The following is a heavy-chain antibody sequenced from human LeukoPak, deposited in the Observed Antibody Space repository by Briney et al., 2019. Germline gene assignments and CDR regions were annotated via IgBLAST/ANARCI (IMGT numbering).Heavy chain of an antibody. Sequence: SETLSLTCTVSGGSISSGGYYWSWVRQHPGKGLEWIGYIYYSGSTYYNPSLKSRVTISVDTSKNQFSLKLSSVTAADTAVYYCARVGRRYSYGYGVCFDYWGQGTLVTVSS. V-gene: IGHV4-31*03. D-gene: IGHD5-18*01. CDR3: ARVGRRYSYGYGVCFDY. CDR1: GGSISSGGYY. CDR2: IYYSGST. J-gene: IGHJ4*02.